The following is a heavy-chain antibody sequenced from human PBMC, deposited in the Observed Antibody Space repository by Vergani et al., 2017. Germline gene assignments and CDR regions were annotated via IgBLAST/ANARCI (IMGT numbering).Heavy chain of an antibody. CDR3: VHRLGYFEWDGACDV. CDR1: GFSLTTGGEG. J-gene: IGHJ3*01. Sequence: QITLRESGPTLVKPTQTLTLTCTFSGFSLTTGGEGVGWIRQPPGRALEWLAFVYWNDDDRYRPSLKSRVTITKDTSKNEVILTMATMDPVDTATYYCVHRLGYFEWDGACDVWGPGRMVTVSS. CDR2: VYWNDDD. V-gene: IGHV2-5*01. D-gene: IGHD3-22*01.